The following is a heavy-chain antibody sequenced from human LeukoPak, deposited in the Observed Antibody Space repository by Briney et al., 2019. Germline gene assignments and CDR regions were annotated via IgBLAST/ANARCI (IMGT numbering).Heavy chain of an antibody. J-gene: IGHJ1*01. V-gene: IGHV3-11*06. D-gene: IGHD3/OR15-3a*01. Sequence: KPGGSLRLSCAASGFTFGDYYMSWIRQTPGKGLEWVSYISDSSGYKNYADSLKGRFTISRDNAKNSVYLQMNSLSAEDTAVYYCARQGLYDSSDFWTFQHWGQGTLVTVSS. CDR3: ARQGLYDSSDFWTFQH. CDR1: GFTFGDYY. CDR2: ISDSSGYK.